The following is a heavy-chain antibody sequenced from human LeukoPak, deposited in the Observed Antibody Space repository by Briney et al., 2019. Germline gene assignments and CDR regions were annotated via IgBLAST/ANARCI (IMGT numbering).Heavy chain of an antibody. CDR3: ARNRYGGYFDY. J-gene: IGHJ4*02. Sequence: AGGSLRLSCAASGFTFSSYGIHWVRQAPGKGLEWVAFIRFDGSGKYFGDSVKGRITISRDNSKNTVSLQMNSLRADGTGVYYCARNRYGGYFDYWGQGTLVTVSS. CDR1: GFTFSSYG. V-gene: IGHV3-30*02. D-gene: IGHD4/OR15-4a*01. CDR2: IRFDGSGK.